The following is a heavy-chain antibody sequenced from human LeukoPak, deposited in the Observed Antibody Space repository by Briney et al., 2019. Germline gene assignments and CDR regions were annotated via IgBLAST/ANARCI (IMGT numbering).Heavy chain of an antibody. CDR1: GGTLSSYA. CDR3: ARKRGYSGYDYGY. D-gene: IGHD5-12*01. CDR2: IIPIFGTA. V-gene: IGHV1-69*01. Sequence: RASVKVSCKASGGTLSSYAISWVRQPPGKGLEWMGGIIPIFGTANYAQKFQGRVTITADESTSTAYMELSSLRSEDTAVYYCARKRGYSGYDYGYWGQGTLVTVSS. J-gene: IGHJ4*02.